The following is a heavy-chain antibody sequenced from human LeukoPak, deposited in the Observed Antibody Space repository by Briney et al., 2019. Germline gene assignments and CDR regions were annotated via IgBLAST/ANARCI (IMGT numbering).Heavy chain of an antibody. J-gene: IGHJ4*02. CDR2: IYYSGST. CDR1: GGSISSSSYY. V-gene: IGHV4-39*07. D-gene: IGHD5-24*01. CDR3: ARAPEMGPFDY. Sequence: SETLSLTCTVSGGSISSSSYYWGWIRQPPGKGLEWIGSIYYSGSTYYNPSLKSRVTISVDTSKNQFSLKLSSVTAADTAVYYCARAPEMGPFDYWGQGTLVTVSS.